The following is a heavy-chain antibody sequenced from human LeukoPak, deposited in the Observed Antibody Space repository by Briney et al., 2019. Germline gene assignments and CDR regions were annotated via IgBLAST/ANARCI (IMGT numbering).Heavy chain of an antibody. CDR3: VGHLSPLRRDDYSRHDY. CDR2: LYYGVNT. D-gene: IGHD5-24*01. CDR1: GDFIASHTFF. V-gene: IGHV4-39*01. Sequence: PSETLSDTRSVTGDFIASHTFFWSWIRQPLGKGLEWIGSLYYGVNTYYNPSLKSRVTISGDTANNQFSLKLNSVTPTDTALYYCVGHLSPLRRDDYSRHDYSGQG. J-gene: IGHJ4*02.